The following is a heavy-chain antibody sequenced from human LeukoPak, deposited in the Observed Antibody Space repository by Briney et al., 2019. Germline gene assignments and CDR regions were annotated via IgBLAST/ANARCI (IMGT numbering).Heavy chain of an antibody. CDR1: GFTLSSYG. CDR2: ISYDGSNK. CDR3: AKSRAYPYYFDY. V-gene: IGHV3-30*18. D-gene: IGHD2-2*02. Sequence: GRSLRLSCAASGFTLSSYGMHWVRQAPGKGLEWVAIISYDGSNKYYADSVKGRFTISRDNSKNTLYLQMNSLRAEDTAVYYCAKSRAYPYYFDYWGQGTLVTVSS. J-gene: IGHJ4*02.